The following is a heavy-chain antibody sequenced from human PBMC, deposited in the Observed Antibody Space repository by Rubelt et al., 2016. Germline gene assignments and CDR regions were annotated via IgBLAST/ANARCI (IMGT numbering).Heavy chain of an antibody. CDR3: ARVGSGYSYGYDY. Sequence: GGIIPTFGTANYAQKFQGRVTITADESTSTAYMELSSLRSEDTAVYYCARVGSGYSYGYDYWGQGTLVTVSS. CDR2: IIPTFGTA. D-gene: IGHD5-18*01. J-gene: IGHJ4*02. V-gene: IGHV1-69*01.